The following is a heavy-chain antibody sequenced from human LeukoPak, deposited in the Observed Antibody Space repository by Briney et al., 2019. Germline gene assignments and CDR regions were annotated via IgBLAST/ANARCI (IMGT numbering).Heavy chain of an antibody. D-gene: IGHD3-22*01. CDR3: AKDHDTMMFDY. CDR1: GFTFSSYW. CDR2: IKQDGSEK. Sequence: GGSLRLSCAASGFTFSSYWMTWVRQAPGKGLEWVANIKQDGSEKYYADSVKGRFTISRDNSKNTLYLQMNSLRAEDTAVYYCAKDHDTMMFDYWGQGTLVTVSS. J-gene: IGHJ4*02. V-gene: IGHV3-7*01.